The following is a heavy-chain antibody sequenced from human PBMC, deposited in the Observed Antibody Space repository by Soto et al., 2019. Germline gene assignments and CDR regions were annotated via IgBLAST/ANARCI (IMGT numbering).Heavy chain of an antibody. Sequence: GASVKVSCKTSGYTFTSYGISWVRQAPGQGLEWMGWISGYNGNTNYAEKLQGRVTMTTDTSTSTAYMELRSLRSDDTAVYYCVRDRTESYYFFWGPGTLVTVSS. J-gene: IGHJ4*02. D-gene: IGHD1-26*01. CDR1: GYTFTSYG. CDR2: ISGYNGNT. V-gene: IGHV1-18*01. CDR3: VRDRTESYYFF.